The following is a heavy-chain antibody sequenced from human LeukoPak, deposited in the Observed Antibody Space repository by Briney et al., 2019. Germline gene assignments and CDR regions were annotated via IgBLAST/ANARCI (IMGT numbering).Heavy chain of an antibody. Sequence: SETLSLTCAVYGGSFNGYYWSWIRQPPRKGLEWIGEINHSGSTNYNPSLKSRVTISAAMSNNQFSLKLSSVTAADTAVYYCVRGNYCSGGSCYHYYYYYMDVWGKGTTVTVSS. J-gene: IGHJ6*03. CDR3: VRGNYCSGGSCYHYYYYYMDV. D-gene: IGHD2-15*01. CDR1: GGSFNGYY. V-gene: IGHV4-34*01. CDR2: INHSGST.